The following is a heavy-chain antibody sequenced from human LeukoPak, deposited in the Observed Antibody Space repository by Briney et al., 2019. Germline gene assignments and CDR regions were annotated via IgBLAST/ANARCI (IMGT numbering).Heavy chain of an antibody. V-gene: IGHV3-33*01. Sequence: GGSLRLSCAASGFTFSTYGMHWVRQAPGKGLEWVAVIWDDGRNKYYADSVKGRFTISRDNSNSTLYLQMNSLRAEDTAVYYCARDYSTSWYFFDCWGQGTLVTVSS. CDR3: ARDYSTSWYFFDC. CDR2: IWDDGRNK. CDR1: GFTFSTYG. J-gene: IGHJ4*02. D-gene: IGHD6-13*01.